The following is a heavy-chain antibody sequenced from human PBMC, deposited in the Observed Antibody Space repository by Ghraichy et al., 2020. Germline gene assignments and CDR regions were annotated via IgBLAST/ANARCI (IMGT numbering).Heavy chain of an antibody. D-gene: IGHD1-14*01. CDR1: GGFISSSSYY. V-gene: IGHV4-39*01. CDR2: IYYSGST. J-gene: IGHJ6*02. CDR3: ARLDRTTYGMDV. Sequence: SETLSLTCTVSGGFISSSSYYWGWIRQPPGKGLEWIGSIYYSGSTYYNPSLKSRVTISVDTSKNQFSLKLSSVTAADTAVYYCARLDRTTYGMDVWGQGTTVTVSS.